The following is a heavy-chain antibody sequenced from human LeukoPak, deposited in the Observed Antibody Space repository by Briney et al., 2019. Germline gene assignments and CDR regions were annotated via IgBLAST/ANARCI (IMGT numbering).Heavy chain of an antibody. J-gene: IGHJ5*02. V-gene: IGHV1-18*01. CDR3: ARAAPYCSGGSCCSVS. CDR1: GYTFTSYG. CDR2: ISAYNGNT. D-gene: IGHD2-15*01. Sequence: ASVKVSCKASGYTFTSYGISWVRQAPGQGLEWMGWISAYNGNTNYAQKLQGRVTMTTDTSTSTAYMELRSLRSDDTAVYYCARAAPYCSGGSCCSVSWGQGTLVTVSS.